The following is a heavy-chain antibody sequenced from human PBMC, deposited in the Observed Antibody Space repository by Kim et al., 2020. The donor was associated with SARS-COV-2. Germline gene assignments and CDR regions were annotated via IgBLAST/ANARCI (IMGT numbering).Heavy chain of an antibody. V-gene: IGHV3-48*03. CDR2: ISSSGSTI. CDR3: ARGGVGFYPVVAATKFFDY. Sequence: GGSLRLSCAASGFTFSSYEMNWVRQAPGKGLEWVSYISSSGSTIYYADSVKGRYTISRDNAKNSLYLQMNSLRAEDTSVYYCARGGVGFYPVVAATKFFDYWGQGTLLTVSS. J-gene: IGHJ4*02. CDR1: GFTFSSYE. D-gene: IGHD2-15*01.